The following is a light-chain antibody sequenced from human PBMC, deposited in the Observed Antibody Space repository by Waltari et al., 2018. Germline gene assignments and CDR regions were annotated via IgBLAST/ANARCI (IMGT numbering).Light chain of an antibody. V-gene: IGKV1-39*01. CDR2: AAS. Sequence: DIQVTQSPSSLSSSVGYIVPTTCRASHSIRSYLNWDQQRPGEAPKLMIYAASNLQSAVPSRFSGSGSWTDFSPTISSLQPEDFATYDCQQSYSAPRKFGQGTKVDLK. CDR1: HSIRSY. J-gene: IGKJ1*01. CDR3: QQSYSAPRK.